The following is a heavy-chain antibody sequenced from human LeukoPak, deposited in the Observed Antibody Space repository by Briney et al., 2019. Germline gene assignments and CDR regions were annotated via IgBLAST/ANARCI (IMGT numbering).Heavy chain of an antibody. Sequence: GASVKVSCKTSGYIFTSYYIHWLRQAPGQRFEWMGWSDPKSGATKYEHFQGRVTMTRDTSISTAYMELSRLTSDDTAVYYCARGNFYDNKGYSPELRYWGQGTLVTVSS. D-gene: IGHD3-10*01. CDR1: GYIFTSYY. V-gene: IGHV1-2*02. CDR2: SDPKSGAT. J-gene: IGHJ4*02. CDR3: ARGNFYDNKGYSPELRY.